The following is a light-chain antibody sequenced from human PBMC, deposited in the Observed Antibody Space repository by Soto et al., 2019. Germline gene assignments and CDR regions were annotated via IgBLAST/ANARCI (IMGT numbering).Light chain of an antibody. CDR1: QSVSNNY. Sequence: EIVLTQSPGTLSLSQVERATLSCRTSQSVSNNYLAWYQQKPGQAPRLLIYGASSRATGIPDRFSGSGSGTDFTLTISSLQSEDFAVYYCQQYNNWPWTFGQGTKVDIK. CDR2: GAS. J-gene: IGKJ1*01. CDR3: QQYNNWPWT. V-gene: IGKV3-20*01.